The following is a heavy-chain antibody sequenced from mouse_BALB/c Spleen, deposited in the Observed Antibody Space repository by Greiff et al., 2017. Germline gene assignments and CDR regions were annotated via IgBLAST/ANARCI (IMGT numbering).Heavy chain of an antibody. CDR1: GFTFSNYW. J-gene: IGHJ1*01. V-gene: IGHV6-6*02. CDR3: TRHYRYDPWYFDV. CDR2: IRLKSNNYAT. Sequence: EVKLVESGGGLVQPGGSMKLSCVASGFTFSNYWMNWVRQSPEKGLEWVAEIRLKSNNYATHYAESVKGRFTISRDDSKSSVYLQMNNLRAEDTGIYYCTRHYRYDPWYFDVWGAGTTVTVSS. D-gene: IGHD2-14*01.